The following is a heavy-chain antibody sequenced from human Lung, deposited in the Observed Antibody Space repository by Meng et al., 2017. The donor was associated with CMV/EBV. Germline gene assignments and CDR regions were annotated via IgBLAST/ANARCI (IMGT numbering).Heavy chain of an antibody. J-gene: IGHJ4*02. CDR2: IYHSVST. D-gene: IGHD2-21*02. CDR3: ARVVTALWGYYFDY. CDR1: GGFSSSSSW. V-gene: IGHV4-4*02. Sequence: QLLGAGQDLVKRSGTRSPTSAVAGGFSSSSSWWSSVPKPPVRGLEWIGEIYHSVSTNYTPSLKGRVTISVEQSKHQFSLKLCSVTAADTAVYYCARVVTALWGYYFDYWGQGTLVTVSS.